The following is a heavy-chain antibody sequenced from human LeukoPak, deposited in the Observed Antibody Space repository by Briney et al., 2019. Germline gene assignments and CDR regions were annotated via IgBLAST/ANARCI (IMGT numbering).Heavy chain of an antibody. CDR2: INHSGST. Sequence: SEALSLTCAVYGGSFSGYYWSWIRQPPGKGLEWIGEINHSGSTNYNPSLKSRRTISVATSKNQFSLKLSSVAGADTAVHYCAKARPTPGRMATSWCDPWGQRTLVTVSS. D-gene: IGHD5-24*01. V-gene: IGHV4-34*01. J-gene: IGHJ5*02. CDR3: AKARPTPGRMATSWCDP. CDR1: GGSFSGYY.